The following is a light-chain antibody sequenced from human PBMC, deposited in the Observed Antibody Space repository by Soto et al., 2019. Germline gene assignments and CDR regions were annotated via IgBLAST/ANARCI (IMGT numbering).Light chain of an antibody. Sequence: QSALTQPPSASGSPGQSVTISCTGTSSDVGGYNYVSWYQQHPGKAPKLMIYEVSKRPSGVPDRFSGSKSDNTASLTVSGLQAEDAADYCCSSYAGSNNYVFGTGTKVTVL. CDR1: SSDVGGYNY. J-gene: IGLJ1*01. V-gene: IGLV2-8*01. CDR2: EVS. CDR3: SSYAGSNNYV.